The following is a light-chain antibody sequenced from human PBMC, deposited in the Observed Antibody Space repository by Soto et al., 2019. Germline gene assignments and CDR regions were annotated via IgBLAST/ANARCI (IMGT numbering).Light chain of an antibody. CDR1: QDMNEY. V-gene: IGKV1-16*01. CDR2: AAS. CDR3: QQFKAYPLT. J-gene: IGKJ4*01. Sequence: DIQMTQSPSSLVASVGDRITITCRASQDMNEYLAWFQQKPGKAPKSLIYAASILQSGVPSRFSGRGYGTTFTLTISSLQPEDFATYYCQQFKAYPLTFGGGTKVEMK.